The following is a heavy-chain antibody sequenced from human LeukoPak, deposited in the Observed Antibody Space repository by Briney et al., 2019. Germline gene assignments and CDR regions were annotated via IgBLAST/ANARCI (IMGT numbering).Heavy chain of an antibody. CDR1: GFTFSSYA. J-gene: IGHJ6*02. CDR3: ARGMGVYPLNYGMDV. Sequence: GRSLRLSCAASGFTFSSYAMHWVRQAPGKGLEWVAVISYDGSNKYYADSVKGRFTISRDNPKNTLYLQMNSLRAEDTAVYYCARGMGVYPLNYGMDVWGQGTTVTVSS. V-gene: IGHV3-30-3*01. CDR2: ISYDGSNK. D-gene: IGHD1-26*01.